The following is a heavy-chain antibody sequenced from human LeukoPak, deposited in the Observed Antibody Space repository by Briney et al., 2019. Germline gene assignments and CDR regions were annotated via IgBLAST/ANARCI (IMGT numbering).Heavy chain of an antibody. CDR2: ITNNGGST. V-gene: IGHV3-64D*06. Sequence: GGSLRLSCSASGFTFSNYPMHWVRQAPGKGLEYVSAITNNGGSTYYADSVKGRFTIPRDNSKNRLYLQMSSLRPEDTAVYYCVRDDSGHDPGYDYWGQGTLVTVSS. J-gene: IGHJ4*02. CDR1: GFTFSNYP. D-gene: IGHD5-12*01. CDR3: VRDDSGHDPGYDY.